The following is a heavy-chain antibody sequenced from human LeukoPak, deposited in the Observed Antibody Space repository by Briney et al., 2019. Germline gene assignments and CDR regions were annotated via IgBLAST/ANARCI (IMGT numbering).Heavy chain of an antibody. CDR2: ISSSSSYI. Sequence: GGSLRLSCAASGFTFSSYSMNWVRQAPGKGLEWVSSISSSSSYIYYADSVKGRFTISRDNAKNSLYLQMSSLRAEDTAVYYCAREEVAEQGYFDYWGQGTLVTVSS. V-gene: IGHV3-21*01. CDR3: AREEVAEQGYFDY. J-gene: IGHJ4*02. CDR1: GFTFSSYS. D-gene: IGHD6-19*01.